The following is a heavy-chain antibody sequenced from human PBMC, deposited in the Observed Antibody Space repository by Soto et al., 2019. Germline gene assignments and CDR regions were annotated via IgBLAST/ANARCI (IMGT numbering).Heavy chain of an antibody. Sequence: EVQLVESGGGLVKPGGCLRLSCATSGFTFSNAWMNWVRQAPGKGLELVGRIKSKPNGGKTDYAAPVKDRFTISRDDFKNTLYLKMNSQKIEDTAVYYCPKDVIWFWEFQPASGQWGQGTLVTVSS. D-gene: IGHD3-10*01. CDR1: GFTFSNAW. J-gene: IGHJ4*02. CDR2: IKSKPNGGKT. V-gene: IGHV3-15*07. CDR3: PKDVIWFWEFQPASGQ.